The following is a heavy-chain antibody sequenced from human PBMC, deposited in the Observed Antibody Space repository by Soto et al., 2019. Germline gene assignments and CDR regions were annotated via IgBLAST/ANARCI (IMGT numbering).Heavy chain of an antibody. CDR2: ISYDGSNK. Sequence: GGSLRLSCAASGFTFSSYAMHWVRQAPGKGLEWVAVISYDGSNKYYADSVKGRFTISRDNSKNTLYLQMNSLRAEDTAVYYCARVRPLGYCTNGVCSPDNWFDPWGQGTLVTVSS. CDR1: GFTFSSYA. D-gene: IGHD2-8*01. CDR3: ARVRPLGYCTNGVCSPDNWFDP. J-gene: IGHJ5*02. V-gene: IGHV3-30-3*01.